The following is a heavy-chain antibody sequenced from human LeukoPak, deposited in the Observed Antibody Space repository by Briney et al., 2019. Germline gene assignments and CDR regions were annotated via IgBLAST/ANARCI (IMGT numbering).Heavy chain of an antibody. Sequence: ASVEVSCKASGYIFTGYYMHWVRQAPGQGLEWMGWINPNSGGTNSAQKFQGRVTMTRDTSIITAYMELSRLRSDDTAVYFCARGYYDSSDYEYFQHWGQGTLVTVSS. CDR1: GYIFTGYY. CDR3: ARGYYDSSDYEYFQH. CDR2: INPNSGGT. D-gene: IGHD3-22*01. V-gene: IGHV1-2*02. J-gene: IGHJ1*01.